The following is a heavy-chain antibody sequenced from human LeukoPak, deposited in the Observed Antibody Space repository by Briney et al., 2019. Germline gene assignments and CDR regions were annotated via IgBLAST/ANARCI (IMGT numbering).Heavy chain of an antibody. D-gene: IGHD6-13*01. CDR3: AKDTGSWYLGY. CDR2: ISGSGGST. CDR1: GFTFSSYA. Sequence: GGSLRLSCAASGFTFSSYAMSWVRQAPGKGLEWVSAISGSGGSTYYADSVKGRFTISRDNPKNTLYLQMNSLRAEDTAVYYCAKDTGSWYLGYWGQGTLVTVSS. J-gene: IGHJ4*02. V-gene: IGHV3-23*01.